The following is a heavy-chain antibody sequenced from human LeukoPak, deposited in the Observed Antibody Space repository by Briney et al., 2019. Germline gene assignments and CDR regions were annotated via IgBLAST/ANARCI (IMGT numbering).Heavy chain of an antibody. J-gene: IGHJ4*02. CDR3: ARLRIIVVVPPARLDYFDY. Sequence: PSETLSLTCAVYGGSFSGYYWSWISHPPGKGLEWVGEIHHSGSTNYNPSLKSRVTISVDTSKNQFSLKLSTVTAAETAVYYCARLRIIVVVPPARLDYFDYWGQGTLVTVSS. CDR2: IHHSGST. CDR1: GGSFSGYY. D-gene: IGHD2-2*01. V-gene: IGHV4-34*01.